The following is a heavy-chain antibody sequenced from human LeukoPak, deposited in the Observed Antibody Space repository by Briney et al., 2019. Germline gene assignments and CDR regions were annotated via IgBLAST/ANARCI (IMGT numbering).Heavy chain of an antibody. CDR1: GFDFSTYG. V-gene: IGHV3-23*01. CDR3: ARMAIRNYYDSRTYSGSYSYDAFDI. CDR2: ISGTTDTT. J-gene: IGHJ3*02. Sequence: GGSLRLSCAASGFDFSTYGMSWVRQAPGKGLQWVSTISGTTDTTYYPDSVKGRFTISRDNSKNTLYLQMNSLRREDTAIYFCARMAIRNYYDSRTYSGSYSYDAFDIWGQGTLVTVSS. D-gene: IGHD3-10*01.